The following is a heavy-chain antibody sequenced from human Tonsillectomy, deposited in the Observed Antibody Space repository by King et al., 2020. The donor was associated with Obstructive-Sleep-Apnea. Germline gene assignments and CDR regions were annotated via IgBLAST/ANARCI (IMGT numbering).Heavy chain of an antibody. J-gene: IGHJ4*02. D-gene: IGHD4-17*01. CDR1: GFPFSAYG. V-gene: IGHV3-33*01. Sequence: VQLVESGGGVVQPGRSLRLSCAASGFPFSAYGMHWVRQAPGKGLEWVAVIWYDGSNKYYADSVKGRFTVSRDNSNNTLYLQMNSLRAEDTAVYYRASTVDYGDYVFDYWGQGTLVTVSS. CDR2: IWYDGSNK. CDR3: ASTVDYGDYVFDY.